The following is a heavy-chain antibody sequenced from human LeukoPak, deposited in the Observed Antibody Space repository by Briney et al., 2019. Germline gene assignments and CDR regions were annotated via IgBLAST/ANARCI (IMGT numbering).Heavy chain of an antibody. CDR1: GGSISSSSFY. Sequence: SETLSLTCTVSGGSISSSSFYWGWMRQPPGKGLEWIGNIYYSGSTYYIPSLKSRVTISVDTSKNQFSLQLSSVTAADTAVYHCARLLYCSGGSCYGKFDYWGQGTLVTVSS. CDR3: ARLLYCSGGSCYGKFDY. V-gene: IGHV4-39*01. J-gene: IGHJ4*02. CDR2: IYYSGST. D-gene: IGHD2-15*01.